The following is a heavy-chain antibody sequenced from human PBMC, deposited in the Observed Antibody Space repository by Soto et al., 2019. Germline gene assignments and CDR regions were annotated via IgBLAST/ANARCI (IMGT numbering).Heavy chain of an antibody. CDR2: IYWDGDR. D-gene: IGHD3-3*01. Sequence: QITLKESGPTLVKPTQTLTLTCTFSGFSLSTSGAAVGWIRQPPGRALEWLALIYWDGDRRYNPSLQSRLTIDKDTSRNQVALTLTSVDPADTATYYCAHRATMTIFGLIIDNGVWFDPWGQGTLVIVSS. CDR1: GFSLSTSGAA. CDR3: AHRATMTIFGLIIDNGVWFDP. J-gene: IGHJ5*02. V-gene: IGHV2-5*02.